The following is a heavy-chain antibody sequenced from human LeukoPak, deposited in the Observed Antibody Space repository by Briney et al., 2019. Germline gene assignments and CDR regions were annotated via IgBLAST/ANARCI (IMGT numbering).Heavy chain of an antibody. CDR1: GFIFSNYG. Sequence: GGSLRLSCAASGFIFSNYGMSWVRQAPGKGLEWVSAMSGSGSRTYYADSVKGRFTISRDNSKNSLYLQMNSLRAEDTAVYYCARGPSGYHNTGGQGTLVTVSS. CDR3: ARGPSGYHNT. J-gene: IGHJ4*02. D-gene: IGHD5-12*01. V-gene: IGHV3-23*01. CDR2: MSGSGSRT.